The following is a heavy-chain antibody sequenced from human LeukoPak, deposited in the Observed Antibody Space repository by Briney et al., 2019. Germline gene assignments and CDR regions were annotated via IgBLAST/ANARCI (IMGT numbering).Heavy chain of an antibody. Sequence: SETESLTCTVSGYSISTDYYWGRIRQPPGKGLEWIGSIYHSGSTYYNPSLKSRVTISGDTSKNQFSLRLSSVTAADTAVYYCARASYSYDINGWVPFDYWGQGTLVTVSS. CDR1: GYSISTDYY. V-gene: IGHV4-38-2*02. CDR3: ARASYSYDINGWVPFDY. D-gene: IGHD3-22*01. J-gene: IGHJ4*02. CDR2: IYHSGST.